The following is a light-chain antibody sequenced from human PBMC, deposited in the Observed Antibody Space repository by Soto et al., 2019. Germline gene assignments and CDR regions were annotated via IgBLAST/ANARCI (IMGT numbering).Light chain of an antibody. J-gene: IGLJ3*02. Sequence: QSALTQPASVSGSPGQSSTISCTGTSSDVGGYNYVSWYQQHPGKAPKLMIYEGSNRPSGVSNRFSGSKSGNTASLTISGLQADDEADYFCSSYSSSNTPWVFGGGTKLTVL. CDR1: SSDVGGYNY. CDR2: EGS. CDR3: SSYSSSNTPWV. V-gene: IGLV2-14*01.